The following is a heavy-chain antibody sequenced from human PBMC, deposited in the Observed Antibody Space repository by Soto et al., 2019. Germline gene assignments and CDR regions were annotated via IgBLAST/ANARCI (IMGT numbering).Heavy chain of an antibody. V-gene: IGHV1-69*01. D-gene: IGHD5-18*01. CDR2: IIPIFGTA. Sequence: QGLEWMGGIIPIFGTANYAQKFQGRVTITADESTSTAYMELSSLRSEDTAVYYCARGKDTALIYGDYYYGMDVWGQGTTVTVS. J-gene: IGHJ6*02. CDR3: ARGKDTALIYGDYYYGMDV.